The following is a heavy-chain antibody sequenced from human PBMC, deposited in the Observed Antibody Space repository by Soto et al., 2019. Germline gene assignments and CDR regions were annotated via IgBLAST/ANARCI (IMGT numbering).Heavy chain of an antibody. V-gene: IGHV1-69*13. CDR2: VTPIFGTA. CDR3: ARVNSGISRGAFDI. J-gene: IGHJ3*02. Sequence: VKVSCKACGGTFSRYAISWVRQAPGQGLEWMGGVTPIFGTANYAQKFQGRVTITADESTSTAYMELNSLRAEDTAVYYCARVNSGISRGAFDIWGQGTMVTVSS. D-gene: IGHD1-26*01. CDR1: GGTFSRYA.